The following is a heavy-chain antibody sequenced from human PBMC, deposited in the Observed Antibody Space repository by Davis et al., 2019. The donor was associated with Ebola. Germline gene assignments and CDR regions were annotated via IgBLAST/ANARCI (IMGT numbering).Heavy chain of an antibody. CDR2: INHSGST. CDR1: GGSFSGYY. Sequence: PSETLSLTCAVYGGSFSGYYWSWIRQPPGKGLEWIGEINHSGSTNYNPSLKSRVTISVDTSKNQFSLKLSSVTAADTAVYYCARGGGYCSSTSCYTRFDPWGQGTLVTVSS. D-gene: IGHD2-2*02. J-gene: IGHJ5*02. V-gene: IGHV4-34*01. CDR3: ARGGGYCSSTSCYTRFDP.